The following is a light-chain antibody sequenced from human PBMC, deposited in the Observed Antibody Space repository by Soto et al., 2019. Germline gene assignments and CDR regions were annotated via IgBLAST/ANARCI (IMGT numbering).Light chain of an antibody. CDR2: GAS. V-gene: IGKV3-15*01. Sequence: IVLTQSPANMSVVCGERATLPLRASQSVSSSYLAWYQQKPGQAPRLLIYGASTRATGIPARFSGSGSGTEFTLTISSLQSEDFAVYYCQQYNNWPSFGQGTRL. CDR1: QSVSSSY. J-gene: IGKJ5*01. CDR3: QQYNNWPS.